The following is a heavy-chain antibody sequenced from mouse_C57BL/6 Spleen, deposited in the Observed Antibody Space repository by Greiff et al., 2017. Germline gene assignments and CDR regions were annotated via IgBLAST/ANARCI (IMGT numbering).Heavy chain of an antibody. D-gene: IGHD4-1*01. J-gene: IGHJ1*03. CDR1: GSTFSSYA. CDR2: ISDGGSYT. Sequence: EVQLVESGGGLVKPGGSLKLSCAASGSTFSSYAMSWVRQTPEKRLEWVATISDGGSYTYYPDNVKGRFTISRDNAKNNLYLQMSHLKSEDTAMYYCASSGYWYFDVWGTGTTVTVSS. V-gene: IGHV5-4*01. CDR3: ASSGYWYFDV.